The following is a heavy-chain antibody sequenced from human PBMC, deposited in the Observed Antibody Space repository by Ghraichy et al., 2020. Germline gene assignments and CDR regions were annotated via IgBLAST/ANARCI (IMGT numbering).Heavy chain of an antibody. J-gene: IGHJ4*02. CDR2: IRYDGSNE. Sequence: GESLRLSCAASGFTFSNHGMHWVRQAPGKGLEWVAMIRYDGSNEYYVDSVKGRFTISRDNSKNTLYLQMNSLRLEDTAVYYCAKDTGRDFDYWGQGTLVTVSS. CDR3: AKDTGRDFDY. CDR1: GFTFSNHG. V-gene: IGHV3-30*02. D-gene: IGHD4-17*01.